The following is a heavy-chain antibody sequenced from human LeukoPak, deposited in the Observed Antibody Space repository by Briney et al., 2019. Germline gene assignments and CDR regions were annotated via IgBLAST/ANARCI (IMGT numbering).Heavy chain of an antibody. CDR3: ARDQGRSGWRGFGYYYYMDV. D-gene: IGHD6-19*01. Sequence: PGGSLRLTCAASGFTFSNYAMHWVGQAPGKGLEYVSAISSSGGSTSYANSVKGRFIISRDNSKNTLYLQMGSLRAEDMAVYYCARDQGRSGWRGFGYYYYMDVWGKGTTVTVSS. CDR2: ISSSGGST. V-gene: IGHV3-64*01. CDR1: GFTFSNYA. J-gene: IGHJ6*03.